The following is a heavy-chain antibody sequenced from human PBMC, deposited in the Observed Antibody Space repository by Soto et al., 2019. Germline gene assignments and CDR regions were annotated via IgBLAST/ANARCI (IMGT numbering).Heavy chain of an antibody. V-gene: IGHV4-59*01. CDR1: GGSISSYY. CDR2: IYYSGST. D-gene: IGHD7-27*01. CDR3: ARVRVDSWGPLHYYMDV. Sequence: SETLSLTCTVSGGSISSYYWSWIRQPPGKGLEWIGYIYYSGSTNYNPSLKSRVTISVDTSKNQFSLKLSSVTAADTAVYYCARVRVDSWGPLHYYMDVWGKGTTVTVSS. J-gene: IGHJ6*03.